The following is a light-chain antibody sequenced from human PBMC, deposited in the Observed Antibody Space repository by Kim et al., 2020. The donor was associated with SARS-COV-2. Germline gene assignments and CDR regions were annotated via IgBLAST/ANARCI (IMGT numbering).Light chain of an antibody. CDR1: ESLVHSDGNTY. V-gene: IGKV2-30*02. CDR2: KVS. J-gene: IGKJ2*01. Sequence: GQPASISCRSSESLVHSDGNTYLSWFQQRPGQSPRRLIYKVSNRDSGVPDRFSGSGSGTDFTLKISRVAAEDVGVYYCMQGTHWHTFGQGTKLEI. CDR3: MQGTHWHT.